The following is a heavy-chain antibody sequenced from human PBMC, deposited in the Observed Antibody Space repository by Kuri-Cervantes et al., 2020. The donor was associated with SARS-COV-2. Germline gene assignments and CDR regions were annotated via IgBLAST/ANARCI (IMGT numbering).Heavy chain of an antibody. Sequence: ASVKVSCKTSGYTFTTYGIDWVRQAHGQGLEWMRWLSVYSVKANYTQKVQGRVTMTTDTSTSTAYMELRSLKSDDTAVYYCSRAGFDYWGQGTLVTVSS. V-gene: IGHV1-18*04. CDR3: SRAGFDY. CDR2: LSVYSVKA. CDR1: GYTFTTYG. J-gene: IGHJ4*02.